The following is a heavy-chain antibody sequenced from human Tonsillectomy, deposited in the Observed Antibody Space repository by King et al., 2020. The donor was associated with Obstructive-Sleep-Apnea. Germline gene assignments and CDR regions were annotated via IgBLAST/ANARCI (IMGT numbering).Heavy chain of an antibody. V-gene: IGHV1-69*14. Sequence: QLAQSGAEVKKPGSSVKVSCKTSGGTFSNDAISWVRQAPGQGLEWMGGIIPIVGTPKYAQTFQDRLTITADKSTSTAYMELSSLSSEDTAVYYCATTTMATFFYYYGLDFWGQGTAVIVSS. CDR1: GGTFSNDA. CDR3: ATTTMATFFYYYGLDF. CDR2: IIPIVGTP. D-gene: IGHD5-18*01. J-gene: IGHJ6*02.